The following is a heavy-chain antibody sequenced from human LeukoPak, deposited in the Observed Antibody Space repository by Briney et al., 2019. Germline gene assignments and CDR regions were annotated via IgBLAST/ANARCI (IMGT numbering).Heavy chain of an antibody. Sequence: GPSVKVSCKASGYTFTRDYIHWVRQVFGQGLEWMGIINPSGGSATYAQKFQGRVTMTREMSTSTVYMELSSLKSEDTAVYYCARGTIEGFDPWGQGTLVTVSS. V-gene: IGHV1-46*01. D-gene: IGHD1-7*01. J-gene: IGHJ5*02. CDR1: GYTFTRDY. CDR2: INPSGGSA. CDR3: ARGTIEGFDP.